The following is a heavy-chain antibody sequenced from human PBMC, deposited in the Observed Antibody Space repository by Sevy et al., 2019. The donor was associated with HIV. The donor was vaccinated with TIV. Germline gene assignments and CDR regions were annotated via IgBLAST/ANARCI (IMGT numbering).Heavy chain of an antibody. J-gene: IGHJ3*02. Sequence: ASVKVSGTASGYTFTSYGISWVRQAPGQGLEWMGWISAYNGNTNYAQKLQGRVTLTTDTSTSTAYMELRSLRSDDTAVYYCARGYYDFWSGYYRRDAFDIWGQGTMVTVSS. CDR1: GYTFTSYG. CDR2: ISAYNGNT. D-gene: IGHD3-3*01. V-gene: IGHV1-18*01. CDR3: ARGYYDFWSGYYRRDAFDI.